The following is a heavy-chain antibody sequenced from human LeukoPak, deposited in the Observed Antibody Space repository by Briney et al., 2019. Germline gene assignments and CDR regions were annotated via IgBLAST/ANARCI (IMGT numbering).Heavy chain of an antibody. Sequence: ASVKVSCKASGYTFTSYDINWVRQATGQGLEWMGWMNPNSGNTGYAQKFQGRVTMTRNTSISTAYMELSSLRSEDTAVYYCARGFHSSGWYYWFGPWGQGTLVTVSS. CDR1: GYTFTSYD. V-gene: IGHV1-8*01. J-gene: IGHJ5*02. CDR3: ARGFHSSGWYYWFGP. D-gene: IGHD6-19*01. CDR2: MNPNSGNT.